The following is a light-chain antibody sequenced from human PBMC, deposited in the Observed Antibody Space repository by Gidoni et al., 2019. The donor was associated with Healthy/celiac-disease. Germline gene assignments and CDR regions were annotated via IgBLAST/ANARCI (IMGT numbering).Light chain of an antibody. CDR3: QQSYSTPPT. Sequence: DIQMTQSPSSLSASVGDRVTITCRASQSISSYLTWYQQKPGIAPKLLIYAASSLQSGVPSRFSGSGSGTDFTLTISSLQPEDFATYYCQQSYSTPPTFGQGTRLEIK. J-gene: IGKJ5*01. CDR1: QSISSY. V-gene: IGKV1-39*01. CDR2: AAS.